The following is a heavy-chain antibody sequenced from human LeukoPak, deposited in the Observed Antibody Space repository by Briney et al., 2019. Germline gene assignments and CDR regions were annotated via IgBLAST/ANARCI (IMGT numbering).Heavy chain of an antibody. D-gene: IGHD2-2*01. CDR3: ARTHCSSTSCYADYYYYYMDV. Sequence: SVKVSCKASGGTFSSYAISWVRQAPGQGLEWMGGIIPIFGTANYAQKFQGRVTITTDESTSTAYMELSSLRSEDTAVYYCARTHCSSTSCYADYYYYYMDVWGKGTTVTVSS. J-gene: IGHJ6*03. CDR2: IIPIFGTA. V-gene: IGHV1-69*05. CDR1: GGTFSSYA.